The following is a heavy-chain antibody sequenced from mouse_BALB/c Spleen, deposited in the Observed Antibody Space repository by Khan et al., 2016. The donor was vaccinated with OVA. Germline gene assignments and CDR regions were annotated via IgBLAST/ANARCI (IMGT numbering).Heavy chain of an antibody. CDR1: GYTFTSYW. CDR3: AKESYYGSSHYAMDY. Sequence: DLVKPGASVKLSCKASGYTFTSYWINWIKQRPGQGLEWIGRISPGSGTPYYNEMFKGKATLTVDISSNTAYIQLSSLSSEDSAVYFCAKESYYGSSHYAMDYWGQGTSVTVSS. V-gene: IGHV1S41*01. CDR2: ISPGSGTP. J-gene: IGHJ4*01. D-gene: IGHD1-1*01.